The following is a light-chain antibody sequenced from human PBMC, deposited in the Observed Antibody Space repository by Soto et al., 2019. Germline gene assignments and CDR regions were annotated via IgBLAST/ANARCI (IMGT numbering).Light chain of an antibody. Sequence: QSALTKPASVSGSPGQSITISCTGTSSDVGGYNFVSWYQQHPGKAPKLMIYEVSNRPSGVSNRFSGSKSGNTASLTISGLQAEDEADYYCSSNTRSRTYVFGSGTKLTVL. CDR2: EVS. J-gene: IGLJ1*01. CDR3: SSNTRSRTYV. CDR1: SSDVGGYNF. V-gene: IGLV2-14*01.